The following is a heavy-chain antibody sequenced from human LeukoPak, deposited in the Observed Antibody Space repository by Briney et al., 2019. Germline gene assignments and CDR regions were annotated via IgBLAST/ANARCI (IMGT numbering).Heavy chain of an antibody. V-gene: IGHV1-8*01. CDR1: GYTFTSYD. CDR2: MNPNSGNT. D-gene: IGHD6-13*01. Sequence: GASVNVSCKASGYTFTSYDINWVRQATGQGLEWMGWMNPNSGNTGYAQKFQGRVTMTRNTSISTAYMELSSLRSEDTAVYYCARAPYSSSWYLRRGAFDIWGQGTMVTVSS. J-gene: IGHJ3*02. CDR3: ARAPYSSSWYLRRGAFDI.